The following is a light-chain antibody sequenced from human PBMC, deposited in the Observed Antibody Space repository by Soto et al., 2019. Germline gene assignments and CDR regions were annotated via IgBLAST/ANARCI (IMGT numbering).Light chain of an antibody. CDR3: QQYGSSPLA. Sequence: IVLTQSPGTLSLSPGERATLSCRASQSVSSNYLAWYQQKPGQAPKVLIYRASSRATGIPDRFSGSGSGTDVPLTISRLEPEDFAVYYCQQYGSSPLAFGGGTTVELK. V-gene: IGKV3-20*01. CDR1: QSVSSNY. J-gene: IGKJ4*01. CDR2: RAS.